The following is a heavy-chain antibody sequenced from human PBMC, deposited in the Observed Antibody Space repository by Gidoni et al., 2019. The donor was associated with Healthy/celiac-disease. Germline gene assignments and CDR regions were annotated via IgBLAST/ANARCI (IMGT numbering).Heavy chain of an antibody. CDR2: IYYSGST. Sequence: QVQLQESGPGLVKPSETLSLTCTVSGGSISRSYWSWIRQPPGKGLEWIGYIYYSGSTNYNPSLKSRVTISVDTSKNQFSLKLSSVTAADTAVYYCARSPPFVIAVAGNGWFDPWGQGTLVTVSS. V-gene: IGHV4-59*01. D-gene: IGHD6-19*01. CDR1: GGSISRSY. CDR3: ARSPPFVIAVAGNGWFDP. J-gene: IGHJ5*02.